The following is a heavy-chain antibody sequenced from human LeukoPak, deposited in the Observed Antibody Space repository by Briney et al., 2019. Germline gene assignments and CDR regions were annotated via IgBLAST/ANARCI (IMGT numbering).Heavy chain of an antibody. CDR3: AKERGQWLADY. CDR1: GFTFSSYG. J-gene: IGHJ4*02. CDR2: ISYDGSNK. D-gene: IGHD6-19*01. Sequence: GRSLRLSCAASGFTFSSYGMHWVRQAPGKGLEWVAVISYDGSNKYYADSVKGRFTISRDNSRNTLYLQMNSLRAEDTAVYYCAKERGQWLADYWGQGTLVTVSS. V-gene: IGHV3-30*18.